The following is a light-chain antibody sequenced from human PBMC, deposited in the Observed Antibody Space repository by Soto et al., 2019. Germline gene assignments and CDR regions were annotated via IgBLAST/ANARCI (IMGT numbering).Light chain of an antibody. CDR3: QQYGSSLLT. Sequence: EIVLTQSPGTLSLSPGERATLSCRASQSVSSSYLAWYQQKPGQAPRLLIYGASSRATGLPDRFSGSGSGTDVTLTISRLEPEDFAGYYCQQYGSSLLTFGPGTKVDIK. V-gene: IGKV3-20*01. CDR1: QSVSSSY. CDR2: GAS. J-gene: IGKJ3*01.